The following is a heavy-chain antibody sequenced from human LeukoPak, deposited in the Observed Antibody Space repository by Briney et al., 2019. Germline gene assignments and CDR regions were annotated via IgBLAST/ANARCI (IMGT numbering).Heavy chain of an antibody. Sequence: ASVKISCKASGYTFTDNYIRWVRQAPEKGLEWVGRVDPEDGQTFFPEKFQGRVTIMADTSTDTTYLELRSLRSDDTAVYYCATGDYQLLPFESWGQGTLVTVSS. V-gene: IGHV1-69-2*01. CDR3: ATGDYQLLPFES. CDR2: VDPEDGQT. D-gene: IGHD2-15*01. CDR1: GYTFTDNY. J-gene: IGHJ4*02.